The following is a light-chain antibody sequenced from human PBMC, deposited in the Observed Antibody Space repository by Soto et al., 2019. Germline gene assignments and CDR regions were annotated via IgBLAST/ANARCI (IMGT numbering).Light chain of an antibody. CDR3: QQYNNWPPWT. Sequence: EIVMTQSPATLSVSPGERANLSCRASQSVSSNLAWYQQKPGQAPRLLIYGASTRATGSPARFSGSGSGTEFTLTISSLQSEDFAVYYCQQYNNWPPWTFGQGTNVEIK. CDR2: GAS. J-gene: IGKJ1*01. CDR1: QSVSSN. V-gene: IGKV3-15*01.